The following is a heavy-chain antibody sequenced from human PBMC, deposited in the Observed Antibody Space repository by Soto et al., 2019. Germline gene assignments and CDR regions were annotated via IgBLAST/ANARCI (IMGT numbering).Heavy chain of an antibody. J-gene: IGHJ4*02. V-gene: IGHV3-48*02. CDR3: ARAYSSGWATYYFDY. D-gene: IGHD6-19*01. CDR1: GFTFSSYS. Sequence: VQLVESGGGLVQPGGSLRLSCAASGFTFSSYSMNWVRQAPGKGLHWVSFISSSSSTIYYADSVKGRFTISRDNAKNSLYLQMNSLRDEDTAVYYCARAYSSGWATYYFDYWGQGTLVTVSS. CDR2: ISSSSSTI.